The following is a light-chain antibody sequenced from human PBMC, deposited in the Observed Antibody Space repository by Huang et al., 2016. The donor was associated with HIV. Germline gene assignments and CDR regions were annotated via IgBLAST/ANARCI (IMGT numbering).Light chain of an antibody. V-gene: IGKV3-20*01. CDR3: QQYDTSPLT. Sequence: EIVLTQSPGTLSLSPGERATLSCRASQNINSAYFAWYQQKPGQAPSLLIYGASNRATGVPDRFSGSGSGTDFTLTINRLEPDDFAVFYCQQYDTSPLTFGQGTRLEIK. CDR1: QNINSAY. CDR2: GAS. J-gene: IGKJ5*01.